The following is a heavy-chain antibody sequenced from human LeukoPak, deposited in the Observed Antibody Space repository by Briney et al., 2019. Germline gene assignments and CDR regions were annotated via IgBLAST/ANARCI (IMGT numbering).Heavy chain of an antibody. D-gene: IGHD2-15*01. CDR3: ARSYCSGGSCYYSFDY. CDR2: IYYSGST. V-gene: IGHV4-59*08. Sequence: SETLSLTCTVSGGSISSYYWSWIRQPPGKGLEWIGDIYYSGSTNYNPSLKSRVTISLDTSKNQSSLKLSSVTAADTAVYSCARSYCSGGSCYYSFDYWGQGTLVTVSS. CDR1: GGSISSYY. J-gene: IGHJ4*02.